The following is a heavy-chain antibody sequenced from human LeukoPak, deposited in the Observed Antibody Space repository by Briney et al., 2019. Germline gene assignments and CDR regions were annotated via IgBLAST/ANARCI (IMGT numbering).Heavy chain of an antibody. D-gene: IGHD3-22*01. J-gene: IGHJ4*02. CDR3: AKDSSGFPLNFDY. CDR2: ISWNSGSI. V-gene: IGHV3-9*01. Sequence: GGSLRLSCAASGFTFDDYAMHWVRQAPGKGLEWVSGISWNSGSIGYADSVKGRFTISRDNAKNSLYLQMNSLRAEDTALYYCAKDSSGFPLNFDYWGQGTLVTVSS. CDR1: GFTFDDYA.